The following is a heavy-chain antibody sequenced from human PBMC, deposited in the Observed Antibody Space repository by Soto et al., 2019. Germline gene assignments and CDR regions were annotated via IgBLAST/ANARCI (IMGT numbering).Heavy chain of an antibody. D-gene: IGHD3-10*01. J-gene: IGHJ4*02. Sequence: QVQLVQSGAEVKKPGSSVKVSCKASGDTFNFYTISWVRQAPGQGLEWMGRIIPMLGMSNYAQKFQDRVTIIADKSTRTAYMQLSSLRSEDTAINYCAISYGAGSRPFDYWGQGTLVTVSS. CDR2: IIPMLGMS. V-gene: IGHV1-69*02. CDR3: AISYGAGSRPFDY. CDR1: GDTFNFYT.